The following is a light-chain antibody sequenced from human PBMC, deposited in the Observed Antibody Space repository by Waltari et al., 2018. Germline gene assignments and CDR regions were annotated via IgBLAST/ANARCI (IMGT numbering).Light chain of an antibody. Sequence: EIVMTQSPATLSVSPGERATLSCRASQSVSSKLAWYQQKAGQAPRLLIYCASNRATGIPARFSGSGSGTVFTLTISSLQPEDSAVYYCQQYDNSPPWTFGQGTKVEIK. CDR3: QQYDNSPPWT. CDR2: CAS. V-gene: IGKV3-15*01. CDR1: QSVSSK. J-gene: IGKJ1*01.